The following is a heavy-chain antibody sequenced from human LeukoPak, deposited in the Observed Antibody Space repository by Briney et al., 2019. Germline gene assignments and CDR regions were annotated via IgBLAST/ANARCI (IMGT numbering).Heavy chain of an antibody. J-gene: IGHJ6*03. CDR1: GGTFSSYA. V-gene: IGHV1-69*01. Sequence: SVKVSCKASGGTFSSYAISWVRQAPGQGLEWMGGIIPIFGTANYAQKFQGRVTITADESTSTTYMGLSSLRSEDTAVYYCARGYGNYYYYYYMDVWGKGTTVTVSS. D-gene: IGHD1-14*01. CDR2: IIPIFGTA. CDR3: ARGYGNYYYYYYMDV.